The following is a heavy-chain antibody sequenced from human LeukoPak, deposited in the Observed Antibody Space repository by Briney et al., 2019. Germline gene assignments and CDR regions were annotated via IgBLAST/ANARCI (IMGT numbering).Heavy chain of an antibody. CDR1: GFTFGSYG. V-gene: IGHV3-23*01. CDR3: AIMHGYYDGSGYWVQ. J-gene: IGHJ1*01. Sequence: GGSLRLSCAASGFTFGSYGMSWDRQAPGKGLEWVSFITPNADRTSYADSVEGRFTISRDNPRNTLYMQMNSLRDEDTALYYCAIMHGYYDGSGYWVQWGQGTLVTVSS. CDR2: ITPNADRT. D-gene: IGHD3-22*01.